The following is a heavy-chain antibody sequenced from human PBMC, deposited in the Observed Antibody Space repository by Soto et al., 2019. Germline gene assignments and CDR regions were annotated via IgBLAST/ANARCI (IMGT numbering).Heavy chain of an antibody. V-gene: IGHV3-23*01. CDR1: GFTFSNFA. CDR2: ISGSGGST. D-gene: IGHD3-10*01. CDR3: ARGTYVSGNFLEYFGR. J-gene: IGHJ1*01. Sequence: EVQLLESEGGLVQPGGSLRLSCAASGFTFSNFAMSWVRQAPGKGLDWVSAISGSGGSTYYADSVKGRFTISRDNSKNIPSLQRNSLRAEDTAVYYCARGTYVSGNFLEYFGRWGQGTLVTVSS.